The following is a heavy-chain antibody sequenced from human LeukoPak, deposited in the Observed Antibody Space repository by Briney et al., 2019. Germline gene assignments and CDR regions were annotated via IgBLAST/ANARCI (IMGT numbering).Heavy chain of an antibody. Sequence: TGGSLRLSCAASGFNFKTYGMHWVRQTPGQGLEWLAFIRHDGGNKWFADSVRGRFDINRDNGKNTVFLQINRLKKEDTGVYYCASLFGPLVGEVMTISDYWGRGTLVTVSA. V-gene: IGHV3-30*02. J-gene: IGHJ4*02. D-gene: IGHD3-10*01. CDR3: ASLFGPLVGEVMTISDY. CDR1: GFNFKTYG. CDR2: IRHDGGNK.